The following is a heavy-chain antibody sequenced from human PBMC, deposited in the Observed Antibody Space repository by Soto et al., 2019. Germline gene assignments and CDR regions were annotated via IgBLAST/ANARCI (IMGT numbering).Heavy chain of an antibody. CDR1: GFIFSTYS. Sequence: GGSLRLSCEASGFIFSTYSMSWVRQAPGERLEWVAGISGNGGSTFYVDSVRGRFTISRDNSRNTLYLQMTSLRVEDTAVFYCPKDKAAGASSLLDHWGQGALVTVSS. D-gene: IGHD1-26*01. CDR2: ISGNGGST. CDR3: PKDKAAGASSLLDH. J-gene: IGHJ4*02. V-gene: IGHV3-23*01.